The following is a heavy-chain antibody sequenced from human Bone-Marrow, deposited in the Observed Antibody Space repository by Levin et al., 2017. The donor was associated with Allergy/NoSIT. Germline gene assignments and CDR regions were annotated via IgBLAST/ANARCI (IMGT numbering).Heavy chain of an antibody. V-gene: IGHV1-69*13. CDR2: IIPIFGTA. J-gene: IGHJ6*02. Sequence: SVKVSCKASGGTFSSYAISWVRQAPGQGLEWMGGIIPIFGTANYAQKFQGRVTITADESTSTAYMELSSLRSEDTAVYYCARDWGYYDFWSGYYPIYYYYGMDVWGQGTTVTVSS. D-gene: IGHD3-3*01. CDR3: ARDWGYYDFWSGYYPIYYYYGMDV. CDR1: GGTFSSYA.